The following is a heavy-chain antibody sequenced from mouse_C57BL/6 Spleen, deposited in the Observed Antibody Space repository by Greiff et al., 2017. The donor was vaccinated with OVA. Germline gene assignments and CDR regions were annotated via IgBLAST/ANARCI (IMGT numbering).Heavy chain of an antibody. V-gene: IGHV1-50*01. CDR3: ARGTTVDGIWFAY. Sequence: QVQLQQPGAELVKPGASVKLSCKASGYTFPSYWMQWVKQRPGQGLEWIGEIDPSDSYTNYNQKFKGKATLTVDTSSSTAYMQLSSLTSEDSAVYYCARGTTVDGIWFAYWGQGTLVTVSA. CDR2: IDPSDSYT. J-gene: IGHJ3*01. CDR1: GYTFPSYW. D-gene: IGHD1-1*01.